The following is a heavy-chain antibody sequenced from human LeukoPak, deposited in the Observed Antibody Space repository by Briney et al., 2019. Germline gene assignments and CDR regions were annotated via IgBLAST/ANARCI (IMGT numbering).Heavy chain of an antibody. V-gene: IGHV4-59*01. Sequence: SETLSLTCTVSGGSISSYCWSWIRQPPGKGLEWIGYIYYSRSTNYNPSLKSRVTISVDTSKNQFSLKLSSVTAADTAVYYCARVFAPDAFDIWGQGTMVTVSS. CDR1: GGSISSYC. CDR3: ARVFAPDAFDI. CDR2: IYYSRST. J-gene: IGHJ3*02.